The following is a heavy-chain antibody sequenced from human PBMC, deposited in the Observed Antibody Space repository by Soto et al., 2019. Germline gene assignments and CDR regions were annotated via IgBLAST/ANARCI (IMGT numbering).Heavy chain of an antibody. CDR3: ARDSEVYCDY. CDR1: GGTFSSYA. Sequence: QVQLGQSWAEVKKPGSSVKVSCKASGGTFSSYAISWVRTSPGQWLEWMGGIIPIFGTANYAQECQRRVTITADESTSTAYMELSSLRSEDTAVYYCARDSEVYCDYWGQGTLVSVSS. J-gene: IGHJ4*02. V-gene: IGHV1-69*12. CDR2: IIPIFGTA.